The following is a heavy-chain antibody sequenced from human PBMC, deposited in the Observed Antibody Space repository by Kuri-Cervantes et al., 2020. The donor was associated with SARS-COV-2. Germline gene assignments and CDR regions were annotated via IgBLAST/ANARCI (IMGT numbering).Heavy chain of an antibody. J-gene: IGHJ6*02. V-gene: IGHV3-30-3*01. Sequence: GESLKISCAASGFTFSGHWIHWVRQAPGKGLEWVAVISYDGSNKYYADSVKGRFTISRDNSKNTLYLQMNSLRAEDTAVYYCARESTYYYYGMDVWGQGTTVTVSS. CDR1: GFTFSGHW. CDR3: ARESTYYYYGMDV. CDR2: ISYDGSNK.